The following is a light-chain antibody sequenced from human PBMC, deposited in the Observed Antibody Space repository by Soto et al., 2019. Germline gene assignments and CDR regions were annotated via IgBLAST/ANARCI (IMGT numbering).Light chain of an antibody. CDR1: QSVSSY. CDR2: DAS. V-gene: IGKV3-11*01. Sequence: ILLPQSPCTLSLSPGERATLSCRASQSVSSYLAWYQQKPGQAPRLLIYDASNRATGIPARFSGSGSGTDFTLTISSLEPEDFAVYYCQQRSNWTFGQGTKVDIK. J-gene: IGKJ1*01. CDR3: QQRSNWT.